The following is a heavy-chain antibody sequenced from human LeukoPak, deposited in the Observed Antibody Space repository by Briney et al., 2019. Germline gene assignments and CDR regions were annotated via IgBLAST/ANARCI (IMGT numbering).Heavy chain of an antibody. CDR2: ISDSGSNK. J-gene: IGHJ1*01. CDR1: GFTFSNYY. D-gene: IGHD6-19*01. V-gene: IGHV3-11*01. Sequence: GGSLRLSCAASGFTFSNYYMHWIRQAPGKGLQWISFISDSGSNKYYADSVQGRFIISRDNAKNTLYLQMNSLRAEDTAIYYCARSTLPGRSGRTEFFQHWGQGTLVTVSS. CDR3: ARSTLPGRSGRTEFFQH.